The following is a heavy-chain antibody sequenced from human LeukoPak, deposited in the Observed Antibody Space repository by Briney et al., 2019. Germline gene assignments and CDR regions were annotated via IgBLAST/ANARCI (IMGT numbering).Heavy chain of an antibody. CDR2: IYHSGST. V-gene: IGHV4-38-2*02. J-gene: IGHJ4*02. CDR3: ATDILTGYDQAGGDY. Sequence: SETLSLTCTVSGYSISSGYYWGWIRQPPGKGLEWIGSIYHSGSTYYNPSLKSRVTISVDTSKNQFSLKPSSVTAADTAVYYCATDILTGYDQAGGDYWGQGTLVTVSS. CDR1: GYSISSGYY. D-gene: IGHD3-9*01.